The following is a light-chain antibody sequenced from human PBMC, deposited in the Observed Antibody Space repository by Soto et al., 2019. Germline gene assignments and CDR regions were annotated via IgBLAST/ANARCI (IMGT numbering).Light chain of an antibody. J-gene: IGLJ2*01. V-gene: IGLV2-14*03. CDR1: SSDVGGYSY. Sequence: QSALTQPASVSGSPGQSIASSCTGSSSDVGGYSYVSWYQQYPGKSPKLIIYDVSLRPSGVSDRFSGSKSGNTASLTISGLQAEDEADYYCSSYTSANTIEIGGVTKLTVL. CDR2: DVS. CDR3: SSYTSANTIE.